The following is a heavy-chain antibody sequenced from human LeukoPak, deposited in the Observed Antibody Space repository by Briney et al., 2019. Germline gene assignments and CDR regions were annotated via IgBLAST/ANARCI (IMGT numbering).Heavy chain of an antibody. D-gene: IGHD2-21*02. CDR3: ARIHMVTAGAFGI. Sequence: SETLSLTCTVSGGSISSYYWSWIRQPPGKGLEWFGYIYYSGSTNYNPSLKSRVTISVDTSKNQFSLKLSSVTAADTAVYYCARIHMVTAGAFGIWGQGTMVTVSS. V-gene: IGHV4-59*01. J-gene: IGHJ3*02. CDR1: GGSISSYY. CDR2: IYYSGST.